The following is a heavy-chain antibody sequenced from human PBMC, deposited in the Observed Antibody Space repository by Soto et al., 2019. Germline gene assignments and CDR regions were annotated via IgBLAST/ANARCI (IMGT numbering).Heavy chain of an antibody. D-gene: IGHD5-12*01. CDR3: ARHDLKTRGYGLPSHYYYYYGMDV. J-gene: IGHJ6*02. CDR2: IYPGDSDT. V-gene: IGHV5-51*01. Sequence: GESLKISCKGSGYSFTSYWIGWVRQMPGKGLEWMGIIYPGDSDTRYSPSFQGQVTISADKSIGTAYLQWSSLKALDTAMYYCARHDLKTRGYGLPSHYYYYYGMDVWGQGTTVTVSS. CDR1: GYSFTSYW.